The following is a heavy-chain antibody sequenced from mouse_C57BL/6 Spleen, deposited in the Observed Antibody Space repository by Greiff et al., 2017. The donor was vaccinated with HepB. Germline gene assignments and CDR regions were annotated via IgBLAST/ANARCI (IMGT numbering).Heavy chain of an antibody. CDR1: GYSFTDYN. J-gene: IGHJ1*03. CDR2: IDPNYGTT. Sequence: VQLQQSGPELVKPGASVKISCKASGYSFTDYNMNWVKQSNGKSLEWIGVIDPNYGTTSYNQKFKGKATLTVDQSSSTAYMQLNSLTSEDSAVYYCARYYGSSYVWYFDVWGTGTTVTVSS. D-gene: IGHD1-1*01. CDR3: ARYYGSSYVWYFDV. V-gene: IGHV1-39*01.